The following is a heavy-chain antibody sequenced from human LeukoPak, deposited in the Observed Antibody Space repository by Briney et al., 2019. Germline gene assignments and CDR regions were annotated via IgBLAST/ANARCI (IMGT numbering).Heavy chain of an antibody. CDR2: IYYSGST. Sequence: PSETLSLTCTVSGGSISSYYWSWIRQPPGKGLEWIGYIYYSGSTNYNPSLKSRVTISVDTSKNQFSLKLSSVTAADTAVYYCARLSVEMATIDAFDIWGQGTMVTVSS. CDR3: ARLSVEMATIDAFDI. CDR1: GGSISSYY. V-gene: IGHV4-59*08. J-gene: IGHJ3*02. D-gene: IGHD5-12*01.